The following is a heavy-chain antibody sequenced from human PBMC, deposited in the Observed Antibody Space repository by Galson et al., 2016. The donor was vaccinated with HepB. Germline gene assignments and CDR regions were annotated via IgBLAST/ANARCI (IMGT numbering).Heavy chain of an antibody. J-gene: IGHJ4*02. D-gene: IGHD4-17*01. Sequence: SVKVSCKASEGTISSYGVSWVRQAAGQGLEWVGGNIPTLRSTINARKFQGRVTITAGESTSTVSMDSSSLRSEDTAVYYCSRRSESVDYVFDHWGQGTLVTFS. V-gene: IGHV1-69*13. CDR3: SRRSESVDYVFDH. CDR2: NIPTLRST. CDR1: EGTISSYG.